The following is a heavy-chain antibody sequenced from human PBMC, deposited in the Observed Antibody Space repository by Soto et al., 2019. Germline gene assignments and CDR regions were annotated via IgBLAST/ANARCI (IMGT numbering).Heavy chain of an antibody. J-gene: IGHJ6*02. Sequence: QVQLVQSGAEVKKPGSSVKVSCKVSGGTFSNYAIDWVRLAPGQGLEWMGGIVPIFGTTYYTQKFQGRATIIADDSTDTAYLELSSLRSEDTAIYYCARVESVAGMYNYHGLDVWGQGTAVTVSS. V-gene: IGHV1-69*12. CDR2: IVPIFGTT. CDR3: ARVESVAGMYNYHGLDV. CDR1: GGTFSNYA. D-gene: IGHD6-19*01.